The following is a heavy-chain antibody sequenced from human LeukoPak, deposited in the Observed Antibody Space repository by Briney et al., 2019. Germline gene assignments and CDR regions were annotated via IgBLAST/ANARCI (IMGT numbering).Heavy chain of an antibody. J-gene: IGHJ4*02. CDR3: ARSSGYYTNDY. Sequence: ASAKVSCKASGYTFSSYGISWVRQAPGQGLEWMGWISADNGYTNYAQKLQGRVTMTTDTSTSTAYMELRRLSSDDTAVYYCARSSGYYTNDYWGQGTLVT. D-gene: IGHD3-22*01. CDR1: GYTFSSYG. V-gene: IGHV1-18*01. CDR2: ISADNGYT.